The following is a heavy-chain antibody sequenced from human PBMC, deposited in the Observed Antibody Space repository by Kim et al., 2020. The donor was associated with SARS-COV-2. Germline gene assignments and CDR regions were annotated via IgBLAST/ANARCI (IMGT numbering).Heavy chain of an antibody. V-gene: IGHV3-11*01. J-gene: IGHJ4*02. CDR3: ARVGSTVAAGTIDY. Sequence: ADSVKSRFTTSRDNANNSLYLQMNSLRAEDTAVYYCARVGSTVAAGTIDYWGQGTLVTVSS. D-gene: IGHD6-13*01.